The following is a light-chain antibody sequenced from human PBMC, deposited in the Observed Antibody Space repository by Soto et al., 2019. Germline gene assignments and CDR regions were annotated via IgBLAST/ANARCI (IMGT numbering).Light chain of an antibody. CDR3: SSYTSSNTPYV. CDR2: EVT. CDR1: SSDVGAYHF. Sequence: QSVLTQPASVSGSPGQSITISCTGSSSDVGAYHFVSWYQHHPGKAPKLILYEVTARPSGVSSRFSGSKSGNTASLTISGLQADAEANYYCSSYTSSNTPYVVGTGTKLTVL. V-gene: IGLV2-14*01. J-gene: IGLJ1*01.